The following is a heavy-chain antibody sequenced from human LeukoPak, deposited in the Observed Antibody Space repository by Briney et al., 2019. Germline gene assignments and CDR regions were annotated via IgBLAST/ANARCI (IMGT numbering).Heavy chain of an antibody. V-gene: IGHV1-2*06. CDR1: GYTFTAYY. CDR2: INPNSGGT. D-gene: IGHD3-22*01. Sequence: ASVKVSCTASGYTFTAYYMHWVRQAPGQGLEWMGHINPNSGGTDYAQKFQGRVTMTRDTSISTAYMELSRLRSDDTAVYYCARLSSGYYVFDYWGQGTLVTVSS. CDR3: ARLSSGYYVFDY. J-gene: IGHJ4*02.